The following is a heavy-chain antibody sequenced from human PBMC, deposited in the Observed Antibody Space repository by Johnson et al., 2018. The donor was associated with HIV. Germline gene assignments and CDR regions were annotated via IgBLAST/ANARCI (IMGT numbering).Heavy chain of an antibody. Sequence: VQLVESGGGLVQPGGSLRLSCAASGFTVSTNSMSWVRQAPGKGLEWVSGIYSGDDTLYADSATVRLIVSRDNAKNTLYLQMNSMRAEDTAVYYCARGGVIQDAFDIWGQGTMVTVSS. D-gene: IGHD3-3*01. CDR2: IYSGDDT. V-gene: IGHV3-66*01. CDR1: GFTVSTNS. CDR3: ARGGVIQDAFDI. J-gene: IGHJ3*02.